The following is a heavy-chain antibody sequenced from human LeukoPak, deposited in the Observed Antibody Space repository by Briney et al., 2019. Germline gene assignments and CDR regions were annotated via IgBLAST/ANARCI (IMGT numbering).Heavy chain of an antibody. Sequence: GGSLRLSCAASGFTFSSYGMHWVRQAPGKGLEWVAVIWYDGSNKYYADSVKGRFTISRDNSKNTLYLQMNSLRAEDTAVYYCAKDRVRRYYYYYGMDVWGQGTTVTVSS. J-gene: IGHJ6*02. CDR2: IWYDGSNK. CDR3: AKDRVRRYYYYYGMDV. CDR1: GFTFSSYG. V-gene: IGHV3-30*02. D-gene: IGHD3-10*01.